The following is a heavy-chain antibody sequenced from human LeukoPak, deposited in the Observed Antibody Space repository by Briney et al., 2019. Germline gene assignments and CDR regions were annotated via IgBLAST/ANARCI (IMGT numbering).Heavy chain of an antibody. V-gene: IGHV3-7*01. Sequence: GGSLRLSCAASGFTFSNYWVRWVRQAPGKGLEWVANIKEDGSEKYYVGSVKGRFTISRDNAKNSLFLQMNSLRAEDTAVYYCARDLAYAFDIWGQGTMVTVSS. CDR1: GFTFSNYW. CDR2: IKEDGSEK. J-gene: IGHJ3*02. CDR3: ARDLAYAFDI.